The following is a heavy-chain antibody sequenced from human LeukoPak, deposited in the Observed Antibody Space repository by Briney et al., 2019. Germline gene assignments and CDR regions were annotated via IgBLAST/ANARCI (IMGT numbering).Heavy chain of an antibody. CDR3: ARSSGWYHRSDY. CDR2: INWNGGST. Sequence: GGSLRLSCAASGFTFDDYGMSWVRQAPGKGLEWVSNINWNGGSTGYADSVRGRFTISRDNAKNSLYLQMNSLRAEDTALYYCARSSGWYHRSDYWGQGTLVTVSS. V-gene: IGHV3-20*04. D-gene: IGHD6-19*01. J-gene: IGHJ4*02. CDR1: GFTFDDYG.